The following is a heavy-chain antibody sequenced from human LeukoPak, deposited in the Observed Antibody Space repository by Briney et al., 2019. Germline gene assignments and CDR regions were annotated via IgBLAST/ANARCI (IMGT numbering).Heavy chain of an antibody. D-gene: IGHD6-13*01. CDR3: ARQYGDSPPSAWFDP. CDR2: INPSGGST. J-gene: IGHJ5*02. Sequence: GASVKVSCKASGYTFTSYYMHWVRQAPGQGLEWMGIINPSGGSTSYAQKFQGRVTMTRDTSTSTVYMELGSLRSEDTAVYYCARQYGDSPPSAWFDPWGQGTLVTVSS. CDR1: GYTFTSYY. V-gene: IGHV1-46*01.